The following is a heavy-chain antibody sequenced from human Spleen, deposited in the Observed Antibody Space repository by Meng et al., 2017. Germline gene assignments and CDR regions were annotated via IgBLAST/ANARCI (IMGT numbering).Heavy chain of an antibody. CDR3: ARRRLGGMDV. V-gene: IGHV3-11*04. D-gene: IGHD6-19*01. Sequence: GESLKISCAASGFTFSDYYMSWIRQAPGKGLEWVSYISSSGTTINYADSVKGRFTISRDNAKNSLYLQMNSLRVEDTAVYYCARRRLGGMDVWGQGTAGTGAS. J-gene: IGHJ6*01. CDR2: ISSSGTTI. CDR1: GFTFSDYY.